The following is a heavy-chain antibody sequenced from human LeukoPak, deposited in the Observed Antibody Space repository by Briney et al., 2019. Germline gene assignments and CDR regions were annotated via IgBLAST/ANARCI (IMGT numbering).Heavy chain of an antibody. V-gene: IGHV3-21*01. CDR3: ARGRGLPGPLDY. D-gene: IGHD3-10*01. CDR1: GFTFSDYY. CDR2: ISSSSSHI. Sequence: TGGSLRLSCAASGFTFSDYYMNWVRQAPGKGLEWVSSISSSSSHIYYADSVKGRFTISRDNAKNSLYLQMNSLRAEDTAVYYCARGRGLPGPLDYWGQGTLVTVSS. J-gene: IGHJ4*02.